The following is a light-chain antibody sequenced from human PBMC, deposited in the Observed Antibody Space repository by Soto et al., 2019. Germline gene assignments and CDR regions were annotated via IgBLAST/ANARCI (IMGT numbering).Light chain of an antibody. CDR2: AAS. J-gene: IGKJ5*01. CDR3: QQSYSTPIT. Sequence: DIQMTQSPSSLFASVGDRVTITCRASQSISSYLNWYQQKPGKAAKLLIYAASSFQSGVPSRFSGSGSGTDFTITISSLQPEDFATYYCQQSYSTPITFGQGTRLDIK. CDR1: QSISSY. V-gene: IGKV1-39*01.